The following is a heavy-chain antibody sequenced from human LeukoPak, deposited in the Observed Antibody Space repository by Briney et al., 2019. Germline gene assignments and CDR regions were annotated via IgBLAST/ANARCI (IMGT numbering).Heavy chain of an antibody. V-gene: IGHV1-24*01. J-gene: IGHJ2*01. D-gene: IGHD1-14*01. Sequence: ASVKVSCKVSGYTLTELSMHWVRQAPGKGLEWMGGFDPEDGETIYAQKFQGRVTMTRNTSITTAYMELSSLRSEDTAVYYCARISDHNWYFDLWGRGTLVTVSS. CDR3: ARISDHNWYFDL. CDR2: FDPEDGET. CDR1: GYTLTELS.